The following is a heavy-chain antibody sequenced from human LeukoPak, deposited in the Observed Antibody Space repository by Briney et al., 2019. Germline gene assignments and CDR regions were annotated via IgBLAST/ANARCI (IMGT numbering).Heavy chain of an antibody. CDR3: AKDRRAGSYDY. CDR2: ISGSGGST. V-gene: IGHV3-23*01. J-gene: IGHJ4*02. D-gene: IGHD3-10*01. CDR1: GFTFSSYG. Sequence: GGSLRLSCAASGFTFSSYGVTCVRQAPGKGLEWVSAISGSGGSTYYADSVKGRFTISRDNSKNTLYLQMNSLRAEDTAVYYCAKDRRAGSYDYWGQGTLVTVSS.